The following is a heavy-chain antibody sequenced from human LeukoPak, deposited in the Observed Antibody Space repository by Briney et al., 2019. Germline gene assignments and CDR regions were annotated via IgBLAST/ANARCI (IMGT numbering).Heavy chain of an antibody. CDR2: INTNTGNP. J-gene: IGHJ6*03. CDR3: AREGQQQLAYYYYYYMDV. D-gene: IGHD6-13*01. CDR1: GYTFTSYD. V-gene: IGHV7-4-1*02. Sequence: ASVKVSCKASGYTFTSYDINWVRQATGQGLEWMGWINTNTGNPTYAQGFTGRFVFSLDTSVSTAYLQISSLKAEDTAVYYCAREGQQQLAYYYYYYMDVWGKGTTVTVSS.